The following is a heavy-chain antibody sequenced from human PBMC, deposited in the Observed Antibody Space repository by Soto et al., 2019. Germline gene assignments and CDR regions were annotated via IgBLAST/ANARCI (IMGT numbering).Heavy chain of an antibody. CDR3: ARAPTVTTFGTFDY. Sequence: SVEVFCRAAGYTFPSYAMHWVRQALGQRLEWMGWINAGNGNTKYSQKFQGRVTITRDTSASTAYMELSSLRSEDTAVYYCARAPTVTTFGTFDYWGQGTLVTVSS. CDR1: GYTFPSYA. J-gene: IGHJ4*02. CDR2: INAGNGNT. V-gene: IGHV1-3*01. D-gene: IGHD4-4*01.